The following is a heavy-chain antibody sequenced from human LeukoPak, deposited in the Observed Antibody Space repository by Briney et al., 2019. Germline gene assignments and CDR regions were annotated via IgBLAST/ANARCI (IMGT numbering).Heavy chain of an antibody. CDR1: GFTFSSYA. CDR2: ISGSGGST. V-gene: IGHV3-23*01. D-gene: IGHD6-13*01. Sequence: GGSLRLSCAASGFTFSSYAMSWVRQAPGKGLEWVSAISGSGGSTYYADSVEGRFTISRDNSKNTLYLQMNSLRAEDTAVYYCAKEGDSSSWYDLYDYWGQGTLVTVSS. J-gene: IGHJ4*02. CDR3: AKEGDSSSWYDLYDY.